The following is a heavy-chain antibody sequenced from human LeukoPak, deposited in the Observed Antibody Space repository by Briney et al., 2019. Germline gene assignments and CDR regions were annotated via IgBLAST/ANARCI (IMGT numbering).Heavy chain of an antibody. CDR3: ARGRRYGNWFDP. CDR1: GGSFSGYY. Sequence: SETLSLTCAVYGGSFSGYYWSWIRQPPGKGLEWIGEINHSGSTNYNPSLKSRVTISVETSKNQFSLKLSSVTAADTAVYYCARGRRYGNWFDPWGQGTLVTVSS. J-gene: IGHJ5*02. CDR2: INHSGST. V-gene: IGHV4-34*01. D-gene: IGHD3-9*01.